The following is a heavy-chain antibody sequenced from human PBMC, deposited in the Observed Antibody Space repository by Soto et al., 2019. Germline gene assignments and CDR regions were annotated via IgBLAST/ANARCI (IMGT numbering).Heavy chain of an antibody. CDR2: ISWNSGTR. J-gene: IGHJ4*02. CDR1: GFTFDIYA. CDR3: AKELGGYSYGYELDH. V-gene: IGHV3-9*01. D-gene: IGHD5-18*01. Sequence: EVQLVDSGGGLVQPGRSLRLSCAASGFTFDIYAMHWVRQAPGKGLEWVSSISWNSGTRGYADSVKGRFTISRDNAKNSLYLQMDSLRTEDTAFYYCAKELGGYSYGYELDHWGQATLVAVSS.